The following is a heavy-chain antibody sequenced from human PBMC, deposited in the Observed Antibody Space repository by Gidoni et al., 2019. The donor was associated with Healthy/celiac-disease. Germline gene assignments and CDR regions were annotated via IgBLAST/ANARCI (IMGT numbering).Heavy chain of an antibody. CDR1: GYTFTGYY. CDR3: ARNYDFWSGYYSNYYYGMDV. CDR2: INPNSGGT. D-gene: IGHD3-3*01. Sequence: QVQLVQSGAEVKKPGASVKVSCKASGYTFTGYYMHWVRQAPGQGLEWMGWINPNSGGTNYAQKFQGRVTMTRDPSISTAYMELSRLRSDDTAVYYCARNYDFWSGYYSNYYYGMDVWGQGTTVTVSS. V-gene: IGHV1-2*02. J-gene: IGHJ6*02.